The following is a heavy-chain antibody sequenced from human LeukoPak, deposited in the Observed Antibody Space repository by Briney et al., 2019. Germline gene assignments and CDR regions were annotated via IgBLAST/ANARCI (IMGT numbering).Heavy chain of an antibody. Sequence: ASVKASCKASGYTFTSYAMHWVRQAPGQRLEWMGWINAGNGNTKYSQKFQGRVTITRDTSASTAYMELSSLRSEDTAVYYCARALSIAVANHYFDYWGQGTLVTVSS. CDR3: ARALSIAVANHYFDY. D-gene: IGHD6-19*01. CDR1: GYTFTSYA. CDR2: INAGNGNT. J-gene: IGHJ4*02. V-gene: IGHV1-3*01.